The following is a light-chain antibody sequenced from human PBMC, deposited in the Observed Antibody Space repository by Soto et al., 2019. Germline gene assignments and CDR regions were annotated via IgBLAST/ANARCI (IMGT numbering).Light chain of an antibody. CDR1: SFNIGANY. Sequence: QSVLTQPPSASGTPGQGVTISCSGSSFNIGANYVYWYQQFPGTAPKLLISRNNERPSGVPDRFSGSKSGTSASLAISGLRSEDEAYYYCATWDDSLSGRVFGGGTKVTVL. V-gene: IGLV1-47*01. J-gene: IGLJ3*02. CDR3: ATWDDSLSGRV. CDR2: RNN.